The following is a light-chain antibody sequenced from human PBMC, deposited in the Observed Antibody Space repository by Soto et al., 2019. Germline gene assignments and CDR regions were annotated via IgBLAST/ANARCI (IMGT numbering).Light chain of an antibody. CDR1: QGISSY. V-gene: IGKV1-9*01. Sequence: DIQLTQSPSFLSASVGDRVTITCRASQGISSYLAWYQQKPGKAPKLLIYAASTLQSGIPSRFSGSGSGTEFTLTMSSLQPEDFATYYCQQGGTFGPGTKVDI. J-gene: IGKJ3*01. CDR3: QQGGT. CDR2: AAS.